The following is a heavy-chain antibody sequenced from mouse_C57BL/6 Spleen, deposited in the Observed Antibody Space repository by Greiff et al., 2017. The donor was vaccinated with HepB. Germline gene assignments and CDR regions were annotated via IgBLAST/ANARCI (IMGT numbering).Heavy chain of an antibody. J-gene: IGHJ1*03. D-gene: IGHD1-1*01. CDR1: GYSITSGYY. V-gene: IGHV3-6*01. CDR2: ISYDGSN. Sequence: VQLQQSGPGLVKPSQSLSLTCSVTGYSITSGYYWNWIRQFPGNKLEWMGYISYDGSNNYNPSLKNRISITRDTSKNQFFLKLNSVTTEATATYYCAREDDYGSSTGYFDVWGTGTTVTVSS. CDR3: AREDDYGSSTGYFDV.